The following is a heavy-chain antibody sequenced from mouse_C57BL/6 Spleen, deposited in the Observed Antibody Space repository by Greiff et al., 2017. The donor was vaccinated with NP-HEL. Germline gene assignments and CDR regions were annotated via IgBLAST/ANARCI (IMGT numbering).Heavy chain of an antibody. CDR1: GSTFTRYG. CDR3: ARLSPVLQDAMDY. CDR2: IYPRSGNT. D-gene: IGHD1-1*01. J-gene: IGHJ4*01. V-gene: IGHV1-81*01. Sequence: QVHVKQSGAELARPGASVKLSCTASGSTFTRYGISWVKQRTGQGLEWIGEIYPRSGNTYYNAKFQGKATLTADTSSSTAYMELRSLTSEDSAVDFCARLSPVLQDAMDYWGQGTSVTVSS.